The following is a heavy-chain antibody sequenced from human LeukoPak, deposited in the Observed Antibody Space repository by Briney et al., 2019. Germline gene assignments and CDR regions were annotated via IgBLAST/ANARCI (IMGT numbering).Heavy chain of an antibody. Sequence: GGSLRLSCAASGFTFSSYGMHWVRQAPGKGLEWVAVISYDGSNKYYADSVKGRFTISRDNSKNTLYLQMNSLRAEDTAGYYCAKDGAPGGATRIDYWGQGTLVTVPS. CDR2: ISYDGSNK. V-gene: IGHV3-30*18. D-gene: IGHD1-26*01. CDR1: GFTFSSYG. J-gene: IGHJ4*02. CDR3: AKDGAPGGATRIDY.